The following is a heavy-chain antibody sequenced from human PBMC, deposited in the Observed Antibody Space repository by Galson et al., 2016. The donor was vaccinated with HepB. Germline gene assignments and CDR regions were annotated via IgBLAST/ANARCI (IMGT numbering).Heavy chain of an antibody. D-gene: IGHD2-2*01. Sequence: TLSLTCTVSGGSISSHDYYWNWIRQHPGKGLEWIGYIYYSGSTYYNPSLGGRVTMSVDTSKNQFSLNLSSVTAADTAVYYCAGDSGNCSSTSCFENWFDPWGQGTLVTVSS. V-gene: IGHV4-31*03. J-gene: IGHJ5*02. CDR3: AGDSGNCSSTSCFENWFDP. CDR2: IYYSGST. CDR1: GGSISSHDYY.